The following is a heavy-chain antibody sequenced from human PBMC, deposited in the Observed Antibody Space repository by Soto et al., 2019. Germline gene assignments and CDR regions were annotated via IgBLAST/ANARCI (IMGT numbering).Heavy chain of an antibody. V-gene: IGHV1-8*01. J-gene: IGHJ6*02. CDR2: MNPNSGNT. CDR1: GYTFTSYY. CDR3: ANAGAGTFLYGMYF. Sequence: ASVKVSCKASGYTFTSYYINWVRQATGQGLEWMERMNPNSGNTGYAQKFQGRVTMTRNTSTSTAYMELSSLRSEDTAVYCCANAGAGTFLYGMYFWDQGTTVTVS. D-gene: IGHD1-26*01.